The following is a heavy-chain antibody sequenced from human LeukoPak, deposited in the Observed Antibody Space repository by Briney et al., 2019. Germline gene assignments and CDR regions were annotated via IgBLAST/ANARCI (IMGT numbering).Heavy chain of an antibody. CDR3: ARILGVSYFS. CDR1: GGSLSSSSYY. Sequence: PSETLSLTCTVSGGSLSSSSYYWGWLRQPPGTGLEWIGSIYYSGSTYYNPSLKSRVTISVDTSKNQFSLKLSSVTAADTAVYYCARILGVSYFSWGQGTLVTVSS. V-gene: IGHV4-39*01. D-gene: IGHD1-26*01. J-gene: IGHJ5*02. CDR2: IYYSGST.